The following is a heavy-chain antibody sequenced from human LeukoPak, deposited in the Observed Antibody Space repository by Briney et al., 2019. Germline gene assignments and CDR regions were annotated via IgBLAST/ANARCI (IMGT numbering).Heavy chain of an antibody. V-gene: IGHV3-23*01. J-gene: IGHJ4*02. CDR3: ARDQRYGSSSGCPWEPFDY. Sequence: GGSLRLSCAAPGFTFNSYGMSSGREAPWKRLESASSISGSGGSTYYADSVKGRFTISRDNSTNTRYLQMNSLSGEETAVYYCARDQRYGSSSGCPWEPFDYWGQGTLVTVSS. D-gene: IGHD2-2*01. CDR2: ISGSGGST. CDR1: GFTFNSYG.